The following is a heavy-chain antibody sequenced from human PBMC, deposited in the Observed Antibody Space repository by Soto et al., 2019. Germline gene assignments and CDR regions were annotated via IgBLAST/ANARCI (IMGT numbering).Heavy chain of an antibody. CDR3: ARQGRLVTRTAFDY. D-gene: IGHD3-9*01. V-gene: IGHV4-39*01. CDR2: IFYSGSI. CDR1: GGSISSSTNY. J-gene: IGHJ4*02. Sequence: SETLSLTCTVSGGSISSSTNYWGWIRQSPGKGLEWIGNIFYSGSIYYNLSLKGRVTISVDTSKNQFHLRLSSVTAADTAVYYCARQGRLVTRTAFDYWGQGALVTVSS.